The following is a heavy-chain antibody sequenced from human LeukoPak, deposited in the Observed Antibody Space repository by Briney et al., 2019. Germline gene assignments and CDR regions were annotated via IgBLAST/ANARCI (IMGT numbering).Heavy chain of an antibody. CDR3: AKRKPMITFRGVIYYFDY. CDR1: GFTFSSYA. J-gene: IGHJ4*02. CDR2: ISGSGGST. V-gene: IGHV3-23*01. D-gene: IGHD3-16*02. Sequence: GGSLRLSCAASGFTFSSYAMSWVRQAPGNGLEWVSAISGSGGSTYYADSVKGRFTISRDNSKNTLYLQMNSLRAEDTAVYYCAKRKPMITFRGVIYYFDYWGQGTLVTVSS.